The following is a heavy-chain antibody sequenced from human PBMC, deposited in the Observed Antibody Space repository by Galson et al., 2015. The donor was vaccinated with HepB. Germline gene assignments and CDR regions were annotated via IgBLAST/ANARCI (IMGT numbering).Heavy chain of an antibody. Sequence: SVKVSCKASGYTFTSYGISWVRQAPGQGLEWMGRIIPILGIANYAQKFQGRVTITADKSTSTAYMELSSLRSEDTAVYYCARGYCSGGSCYPYYGMDVWGQGTTVTVSS. CDR3: ARGYCSGGSCYPYYGMDV. CDR1: GYTFTSYG. V-gene: IGHV1-69*04. D-gene: IGHD2-15*01. J-gene: IGHJ6*02. CDR2: IIPILGIA.